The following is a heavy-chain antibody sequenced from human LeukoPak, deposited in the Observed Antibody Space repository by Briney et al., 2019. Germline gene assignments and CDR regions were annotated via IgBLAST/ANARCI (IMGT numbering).Heavy chain of an antibody. CDR2: VDGGGSGT. CDR3: AKVYSTGGMDV. Sequence: SGGSLRLSCTASGFTFRSYYMNWVRQPPGKGLEWVSSVDGGGSGTNYADSVKGRFTISRDNSKNTLYLQMNSLRAEDTAVYYCAKVYSTGGMDVWGQGTTVTVSS. D-gene: IGHD5-18*01. CDR1: GFTFRSYY. J-gene: IGHJ6*02. V-gene: IGHV3-23*01.